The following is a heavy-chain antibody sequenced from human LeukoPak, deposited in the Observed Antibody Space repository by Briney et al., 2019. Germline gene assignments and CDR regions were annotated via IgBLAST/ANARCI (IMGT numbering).Heavy chain of an antibody. J-gene: IGHJ3*02. CDR1: GYTFTSYG. CDR3: ARDSVDSSGYSPRYAFDI. CDR2: ISAYNGNT. Sequence: GASVKVSCKASGYTFTSYGISWVRQAPGQGLEWMGWISAYNGNTNYAQKLQGRVTMTTDTSPSTAYMELRSLRPDDTAVYYCARDSVDSSGYSPRYAFDIWGQGTMVTVSS. D-gene: IGHD3-22*01. V-gene: IGHV1-18*01.